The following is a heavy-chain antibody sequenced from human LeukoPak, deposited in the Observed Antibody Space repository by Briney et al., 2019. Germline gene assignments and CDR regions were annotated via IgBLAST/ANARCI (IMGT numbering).Heavy chain of an antibody. V-gene: IGHV3-7*01. CDR1: GFTFSSYW. CDR3: ASQYLYYYGYYRGYFDY. Sequence: PGGSLRLSCAASGFTFSSYWMSWVRQAPGKGLVWVANIKQDGSEKYYVDSVKGRFTISRDNAKNSLYLQMNSLRAEDTAVYYCASQYLYYYGYYRGYFDYWGQGTLVTVSS. CDR2: IKQDGSEK. J-gene: IGHJ4*02. D-gene: IGHD3-10*01.